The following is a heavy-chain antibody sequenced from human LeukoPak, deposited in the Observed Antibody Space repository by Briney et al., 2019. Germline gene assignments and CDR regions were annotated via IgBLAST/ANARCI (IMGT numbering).Heavy chain of an antibody. CDR3: ARDRDYSNTERGFDY. D-gene: IGHD4-11*01. J-gene: IGHJ4*02. Sequence: VASVKVSCKTSGYTFTDDYIHWVRQAPGQGLEWMGWISPNSGETNSAQKFQGRVTMTGDTSISTAYMELRRVTSDDTAVYYCARDRDYSNTERGFDYWGQGTLVTVSS. CDR2: ISPNSGET. V-gene: IGHV1-2*02. CDR1: GYTFTDDY.